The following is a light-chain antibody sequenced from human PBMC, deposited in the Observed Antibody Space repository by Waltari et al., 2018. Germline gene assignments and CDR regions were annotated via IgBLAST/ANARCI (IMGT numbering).Light chain of an antibody. Sequence: DIQMTQSPSSLSASAGDTVIITCRASQGISTYLNWYQQKPGKAPKRLIYAASSLESGVPSRFSGSGSGTDFTLTISSLQPEDFATYYCLQYNSHPLTFGGGTKVEIK. J-gene: IGKJ4*01. CDR1: QGISTY. CDR2: AAS. V-gene: IGKV1-17*01. CDR3: LQYNSHPLT.